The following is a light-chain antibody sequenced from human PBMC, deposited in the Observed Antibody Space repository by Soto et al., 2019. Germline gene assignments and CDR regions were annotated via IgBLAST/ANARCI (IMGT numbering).Light chain of an antibody. J-gene: IGKJ1*01. V-gene: IGKV1-5*01. CDR2: YAS. CDR3: QQYNSYPWT. CDR1: QSNRNW. Sequence: MQMTQGPSTLSASVGGRVTXTCRASQSNRNWIARPQQKPGKAPKLLXYYASSLESGAPPRFSGSGSGTEFTRTITSLQPDDFATYYGQQYNSYPWTFGQGTKVDI.